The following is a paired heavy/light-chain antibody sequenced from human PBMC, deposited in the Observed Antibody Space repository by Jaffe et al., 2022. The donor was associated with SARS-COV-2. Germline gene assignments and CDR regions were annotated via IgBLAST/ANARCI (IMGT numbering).Heavy chain of an antibody. CDR3: ASPQPLYCSSTSCYTRGGSYGPFDY. V-gene: IGHV1-69*02. CDR2: IIPILGIA. Sequence: QVQLVQSGAEVKKPGSSVKVSCKASGGTFSSYTISWVRQAPGQGLEWMGRIIPILGIANYAQKFQGRVTITADKSTSTAYMELSSLRSEDTAVYYCASPQPLYCSSTSCYTRGGSYGPFDYWGQGTLVTVSS. D-gene: IGHD2-2*02. J-gene: IGHJ4*02. CDR1: GGTFSSYT.
Light chain of an antibody. CDR2: GAS. Sequence: EIVLTQSPGTLSLSPGERATLSCRASQSVSSSYLAWYQQKPGQAPRLLIYGASSRATGIPDRFSGSGSGTDFTLTISRLEPEDFAVYYCQQYGSSPEWTFGQGTKVEIK. CDR3: QQYGSSPEWT. J-gene: IGKJ1*01. V-gene: IGKV3-20*01. CDR1: QSVSSSY.